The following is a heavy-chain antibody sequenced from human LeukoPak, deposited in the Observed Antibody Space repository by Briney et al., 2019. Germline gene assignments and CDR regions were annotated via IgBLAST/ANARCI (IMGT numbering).Heavy chain of an antibody. V-gene: IGHV4-34*01. CDR3: ARRGDY. CDR2: INHSGST. Sequence: SETLCLTCAVYGGSFSGYYWSWIRQPPGKGLEWIGEINHSGSTNYNPSLKSRVTISVDTSKNQFSLKLSSVTAADTAVYYCARRGDYWGQGTLVIVSS. J-gene: IGHJ4*02. CDR1: GGSFSGYY.